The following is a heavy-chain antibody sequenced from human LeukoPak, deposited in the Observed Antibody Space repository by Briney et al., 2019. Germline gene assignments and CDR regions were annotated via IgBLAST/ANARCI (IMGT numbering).Heavy chain of an antibody. CDR1: DGSISPYY. CDR3: ARDSGSGYYEA. CDR2: MHTSGST. Sequence: SETLSLTCTVSDGSISPYYWNWIRQPPGKGLEWIGRMHTSGSTNYNPSLKSRLTMSVDTSKNQFSLKMRSVTAADTAVYYCARDSGSGYYEAWGQGTLVTVSS. V-gene: IGHV4-4*07. D-gene: IGHD3-10*01. J-gene: IGHJ5*02.